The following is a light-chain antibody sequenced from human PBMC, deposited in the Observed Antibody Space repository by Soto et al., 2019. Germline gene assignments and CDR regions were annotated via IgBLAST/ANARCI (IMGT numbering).Light chain of an antibody. Sequence: QSALTQPRSVSGSPGQSVTISCTGTSSNVGDYNYVSWYQQHPGKAPKLMIYDVSKRPSGVPDRFSGSKSGNTASLTISGLQVEDEADYYCCSYAGNYYVFGTGTKLTVL. CDR2: DVS. CDR3: CSYAGNYYV. CDR1: SSNVGDYNY. J-gene: IGLJ1*01. V-gene: IGLV2-11*01.